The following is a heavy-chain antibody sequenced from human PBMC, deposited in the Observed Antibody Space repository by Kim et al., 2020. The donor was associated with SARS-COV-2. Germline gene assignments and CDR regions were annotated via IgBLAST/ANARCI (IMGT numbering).Heavy chain of an antibody. J-gene: IGHJ4*02. CDR3: AREGETTSFDY. CDR2: INDDGDRT. CDR1: GFTFSTYW. Sequence: GGSLRLSCAASGFTFSTYWMHCVRQAPGKGLLWLSRINDDGDRTTYADSVKGRFTVSRDNAKNALYLQLNSLRAEDAGVYFCAREGETTSFDYWGQGTLVTVSS. D-gene: IGHD1-1*01. V-gene: IGHV3-74*01.